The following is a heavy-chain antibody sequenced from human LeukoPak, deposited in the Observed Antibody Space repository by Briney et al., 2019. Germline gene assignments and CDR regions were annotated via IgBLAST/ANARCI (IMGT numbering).Heavy chain of an antibody. J-gene: IGHJ6*02. CDR2: IYYSGST. CDR1: GGSISSYY. V-gene: IGHV4-59*08. Sequence: SETLSLTCTVSGGSISSYYWSWLRQPPGKGLEWIGYIYYSGSTNYNPSLKSRVTISVDTSKNQFSLKLSSVTAADTAAYYCARQSRSRAYYYGTDVWGQGTTVTVSS. CDR3: ARQSRSRAYYYGTDV.